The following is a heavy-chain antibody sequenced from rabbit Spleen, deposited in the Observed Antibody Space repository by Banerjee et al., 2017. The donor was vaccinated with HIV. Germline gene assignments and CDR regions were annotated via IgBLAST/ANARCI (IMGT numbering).Heavy chain of an antibody. CDR2: IYTASSGAT. Sequence: QEQVKETGGGLVQPGGSLTLSCKASGFDFRRYYLSWVRQAPGKGLEWIACIYTASSGATYYASWAKGRFTISKTSSTTVTLQMTSLTAADTATYFCARDLAGVIGWNFSLWGPGTLVTVS. D-gene: IGHD4-1*01. CDR1: GFDFRRYYL. CDR3: ARDLAGVIGWNFSL. J-gene: IGHJ4*01. V-gene: IGHV1S45*01.